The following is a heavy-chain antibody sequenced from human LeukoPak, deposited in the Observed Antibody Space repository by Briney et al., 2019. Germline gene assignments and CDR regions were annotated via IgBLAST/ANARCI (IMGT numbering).Heavy chain of an antibody. V-gene: IGHV3-23*01. D-gene: IGHD2-2*01. CDR2: ISGSGGST. Sequence: GGSLRLSCAASGFTFSNYGMSWVRQAPGKGLEWVSGISGSGGSTYYADSVKGRFTISRDNSKNTLYLQMNSLRAEDTAVYYCAKAPLRCSSTSCYSEFQHWGQGTLVTVSS. J-gene: IGHJ1*01. CDR1: GFTFSNYG. CDR3: AKAPLRCSSTSCYSEFQH.